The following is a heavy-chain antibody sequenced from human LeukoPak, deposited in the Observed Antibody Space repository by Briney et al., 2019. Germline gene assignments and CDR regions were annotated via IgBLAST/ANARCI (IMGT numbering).Heavy chain of an antibody. CDR1: GFAFSSYT. D-gene: IGHD5-18*01. J-gene: IGHJ4*02. CDR3: AREDLRTGYSYGSNFDY. CDR2: ISSSGSTI. Sequence: GGSLRLSCAASGFAFSSYTMNWVRQAPGKGLEWVSYISSSGSTIYYADSVKGRFTISRDNAKNSLYLQMNSLRAEDTAVYYCAREDLRTGYSYGSNFDYWGQGTLVTVSS. V-gene: IGHV3-48*04.